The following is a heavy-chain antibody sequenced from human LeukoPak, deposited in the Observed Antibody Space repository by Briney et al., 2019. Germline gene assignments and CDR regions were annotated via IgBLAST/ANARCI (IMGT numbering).Heavy chain of an antibody. CDR1: GGSISSYY. V-gene: IGHV4-4*07. CDR3: ARGVAAAVPYYYYMGV. CDR2: IYTSGST. J-gene: IGHJ6*03. D-gene: IGHD6-13*01. Sequence: SETLSLTCTVSGGSISSYYWSWIRQPAGKGLEWIGRIYTSGSTNYNPSLKSRVTMSVDTSKNQFSLKLSSVTAADTAVYYCARGVAAAVPYYYYMGVWGKGTTVTVSS.